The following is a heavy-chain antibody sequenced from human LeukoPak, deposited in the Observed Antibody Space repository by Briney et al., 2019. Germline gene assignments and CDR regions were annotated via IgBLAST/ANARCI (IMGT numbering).Heavy chain of an antibody. CDR1: GGSISSYY. CDR3: ARQQQLDDAFDI. Sequence: PSETLSLTCTVSGGSISSYYWSWIRQPPGKGLEWIGYIYYSGSTNYNPSLKSRVTISVDTSKNQFSLKLNSVTAADTAVYYCARQQQLDDAFDIWGQGTMVTVSS. J-gene: IGHJ3*02. CDR2: IYYSGST. D-gene: IGHD6-13*01. V-gene: IGHV4-59*01.